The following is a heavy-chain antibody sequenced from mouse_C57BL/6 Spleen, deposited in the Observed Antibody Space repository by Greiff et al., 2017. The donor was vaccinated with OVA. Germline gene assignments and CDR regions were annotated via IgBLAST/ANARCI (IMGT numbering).Heavy chain of an antibody. CDR1: GYNFTSYW. CDR3: ARRSNGYYYAMDY. V-gene: IGHV1-69*01. Sequence: VQLQQPGAELVMPGASVKLSCKASGYNFTSYWMHWVKQRPGQGLEWIGEIDPSDSYTNYNPKFQGKSTLTVDKSSSTAYLQLRSLTSADTAVYYCARRSNGYYYAMDYWGQGTSVTVSS. J-gene: IGHJ4*01. D-gene: IGHD2-5*01. CDR2: IDPSDSYT.